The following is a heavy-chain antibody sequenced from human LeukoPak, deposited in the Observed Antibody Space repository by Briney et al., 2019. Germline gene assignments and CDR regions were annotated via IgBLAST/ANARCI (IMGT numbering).Heavy chain of an antibody. V-gene: IGHV4-59*08. D-gene: IGHD3-10*01. CDR3: ARVFPHGSGSY. CDR1: GGSISSYY. J-gene: IGHJ4*02. Sequence: SETLSLTCTVSGGSISSYYWSWIRQPPGKGLEWIGYIYYSGSTYYNPSLKSRVTISVDTSKNQFSLKLSSVTAADTAVYYCARVFPHGSGSYWGQGTLVTVSS. CDR2: IYYSGST.